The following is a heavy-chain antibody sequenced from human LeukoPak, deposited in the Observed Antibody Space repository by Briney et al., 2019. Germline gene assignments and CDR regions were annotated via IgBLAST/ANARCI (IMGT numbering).Heavy chain of an antibody. V-gene: IGHV4-61*02. CDR1: GGSISSGSYY. D-gene: IGHD3-10*01. J-gene: IGHJ6*03. CDR2: IYTSGST. Sequence: SETLSLTCTVSGGSISSGSYYWSWIRQPAGKGLEWIGRIYTSGSTNYNPSLKSRVTISVDTSKNQFSLKLSSVTAADTAVYYCAREFGEFGVYYYYYYMDVWGKGTMVTISS. CDR3: AREFGEFGVYYYYYYMDV.